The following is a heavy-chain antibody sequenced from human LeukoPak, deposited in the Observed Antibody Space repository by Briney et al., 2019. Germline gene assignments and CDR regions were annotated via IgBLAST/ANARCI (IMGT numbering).Heavy chain of an antibody. CDR2: IIPILGIA. CDR1: GGTFSSYA. D-gene: IGHD5-18*01. V-gene: IGHV1-69*04. Sequence: AASVKVSCKASGGTFSSYAISWVRQAPGQGLEWMGRIIPILGIANYAQKFQGRVTITADKSTSTAYMELSSLGSEDTAVYYCARGAASGYSYAGFHYWGQGTLVTVSS. J-gene: IGHJ4*02. CDR3: ARGAASGYSYAGFHY.